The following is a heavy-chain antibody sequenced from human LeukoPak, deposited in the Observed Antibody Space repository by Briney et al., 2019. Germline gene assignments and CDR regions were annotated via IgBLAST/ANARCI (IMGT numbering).Heavy chain of an antibody. Sequence: GGSLRLSCAASGFTFSSYWMHWVRQAPGKGLVWVSRINSDGSSTSYADSVKGRFTISRDNAKNSLYLQMTSLRADDTAVYYCATRDDAAGTSGGREPRVIFSS. CDR3: ATRDDAAGTS. CDR2: INSDGSST. CDR1: GFTFSSYW. J-gene: IGHJ4*02. V-gene: IGHV3-74*01. D-gene: IGHD6-25*01.